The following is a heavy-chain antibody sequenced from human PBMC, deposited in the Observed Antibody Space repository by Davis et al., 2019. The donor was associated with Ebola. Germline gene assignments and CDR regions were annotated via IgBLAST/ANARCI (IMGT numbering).Heavy chain of an antibody. CDR2: IYYSGTT. J-gene: IGHJ5*02. Sequence: SETLSLTCTVSGGSINTYYWSWIRQPPGKGLECIGYIYYSGTTNYNPSLKSRVIISVDTSKNQFSLKLSSVTAADTAVYYCAREGRYSGYDRVGDNWFDPWGQGTLVTVSS. D-gene: IGHD5-12*01. CDR1: GGSINTYY. V-gene: IGHV4-59*08. CDR3: AREGRYSGYDRVGDNWFDP.